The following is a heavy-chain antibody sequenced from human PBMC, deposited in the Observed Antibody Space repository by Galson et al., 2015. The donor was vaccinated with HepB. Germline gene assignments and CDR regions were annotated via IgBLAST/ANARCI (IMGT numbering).Heavy chain of an antibody. Sequence: SLRLSCAASGFIFSTYWMNWVRQAPGKELEWVANIKEDGSEKNYVDSVKGRFTISRDNAKNSLYLQMNSLRAEDTAVYYCARVKRGEWYSYYYYGMDVWGQGTTDTVSS. CDR2: IKEDGSEK. CDR1: GFIFSTYW. D-gene: IGHD3-10*01. CDR3: ARVKRGEWYSYYYYGMDV. J-gene: IGHJ6*02. V-gene: IGHV3-7*05.